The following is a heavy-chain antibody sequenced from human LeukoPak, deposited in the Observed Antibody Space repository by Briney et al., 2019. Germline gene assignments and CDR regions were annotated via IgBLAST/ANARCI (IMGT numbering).Heavy chain of an antibody. Sequence: SETLSLTCTVSGGPITSGAFYWRWIRQLPGKGLEWIGYIYTSGGANYIPSLKGRVTISIDTSKNQFSLKLSSVTAADSAVYYCARLTRLSTSPDRYYLDYWGQGTLVTVSS. V-gene: IGHV4-61*08. CDR1: GGPITSGAFY. J-gene: IGHJ4*02. CDR2: IYTSGGA. D-gene: IGHD6-6*01. CDR3: ARLTRLSTSPDRYYLDY.